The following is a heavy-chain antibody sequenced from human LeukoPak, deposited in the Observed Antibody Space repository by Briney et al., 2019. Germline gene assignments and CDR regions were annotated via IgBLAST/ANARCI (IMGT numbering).Heavy chain of an antibody. J-gene: IGHJ4*02. Sequence: SETLSLTCTVSGGSISSGDYYWSWIRQPPGKGLEWIGEINHSGSTNYNPSLKSRVTISVDTSKNQFSLKLSSVTAADTAVYYCARAFTIFGVVIRYYFDYWGQGTLVTVSS. V-gene: IGHV4-39*07. D-gene: IGHD3-3*01. CDR1: GGSISSGDYY. CDR3: ARAFTIFGVVIRYYFDY. CDR2: INHSGST.